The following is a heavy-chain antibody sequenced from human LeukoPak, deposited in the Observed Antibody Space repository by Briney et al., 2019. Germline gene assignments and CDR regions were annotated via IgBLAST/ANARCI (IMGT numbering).Heavy chain of an antibody. D-gene: IGHD3-3*01. J-gene: IGHJ1*01. CDR2: IKSDGST. CDR1: GFTFNTYW. CDR3: ARAPSEIGGYYPEYFRH. V-gene: IGHV3-74*01. Sequence: PGGSLRLSCAASGFTFNTYWMHWVRQAPGKGLVWVSRIKSDGSTNYADSVKGRFTISRDNAKNTLSLQTNSLRSEDTGVYYCARAPSEIGGYYPEYFRHWGQGTLVTVSS.